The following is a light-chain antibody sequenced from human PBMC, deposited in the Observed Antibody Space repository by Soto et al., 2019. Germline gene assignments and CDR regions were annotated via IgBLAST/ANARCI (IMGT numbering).Light chain of an antibody. CDR3: QKYNSGLRT. J-gene: IGKJ4*01. V-gene: IGKV1-27*01. Sequence: DIQLTQSPSFLSASVGDRVTITCRASQGISDYLAWYQQKPGKSPKLLMYGASTVQSGVPSRFTASGYGTEFTFTISSLQPEDVATYYCQKYNSGLRTFGGGTTVEIK. CDR1: QGISDY. CDR2: GAS.